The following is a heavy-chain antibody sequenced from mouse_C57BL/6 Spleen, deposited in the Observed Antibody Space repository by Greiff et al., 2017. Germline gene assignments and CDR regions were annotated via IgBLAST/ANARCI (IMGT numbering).Heavy chain of an antibody. CDR2: IDPETGGT. J-gene: IGHJ3*01. CDR1: GYTFTDYE. V-gene: IGHV1-15*01. D-gene: IGHD2-1*01. CDR3: TRGRNYEGVAY. Sequence: QVQLQQSGAELVRPGASVTLSCKASGYTFTDYEMHWVKQTPVHGLEWIGAIDPETGGTAYNQKFKGKAILTADKSSSTAYMELRSLTSEDSAVYYCTRGRNYEGVAYWGQGTLVTVSA.